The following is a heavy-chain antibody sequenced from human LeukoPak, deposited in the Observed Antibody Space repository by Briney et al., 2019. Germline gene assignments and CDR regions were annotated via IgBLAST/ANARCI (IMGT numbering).Heavy chain of an antibody. D-gene: IGHD5-18*01. CDR1: GYTFTSYD. CDR2: MNPNSGNT. CDR3: ARGGEQLWLDY. Sequence: GASVKVSCKASGYTFTSYDINWVRQATGQGLEWMGWMNPNSGNTGYAQKFQGRVTMTRDTSISTAYMELSRLRSDDTAVYYCARGGEQLWLDYWGQGTLVTVSS. J-gene: IGHJ4*02. V-gene: IGHV1-8*01.